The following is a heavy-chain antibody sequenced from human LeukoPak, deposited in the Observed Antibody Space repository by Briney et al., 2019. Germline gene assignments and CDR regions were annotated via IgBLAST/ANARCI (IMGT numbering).Heavy chain of an antibody. CDR3: ARDRRTYYDFWNGYPIYYYGMDV. V-gene: IGHV3-11*01. CDR2: ISSSGSTI. J-gene: IGHJ6*02. D-gene: IGHD3-3*01. CDR1: GFTFSDYY. Sequence: GGSLRLSCAASGFTFSDYYMSWIRQAPGKGLEWVSYISSSGSTIYYADSVKGRFTISRDNAKNSLYLQMNSLRAEDTAVYYCARDRRTYYDFWNGYPIYYYGMDVWGQGTTVTVSS.